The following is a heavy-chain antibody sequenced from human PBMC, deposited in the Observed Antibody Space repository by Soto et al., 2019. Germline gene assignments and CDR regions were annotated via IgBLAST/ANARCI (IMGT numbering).Heavy chain of an antibody. CDR2: MNPNGGNT. CDR3: ARGPPLIAARLKYYYYGMDV. CDR1: GYTFTSYD. D-gene: IGHD6-6*01. V-gene: IGHV1-8*01. Sequence: ASVKVSCKASGYTFTSYDINWVRQATGQGLEWMGWMNPNGGNTGYAQKFQGRVTMTRNTSISTAYMELCSLRSEDTAVYYCARGPPLIAARLKYYYYGMDVWGQGTTVTVSS. J-gene: IGHJ6*02.